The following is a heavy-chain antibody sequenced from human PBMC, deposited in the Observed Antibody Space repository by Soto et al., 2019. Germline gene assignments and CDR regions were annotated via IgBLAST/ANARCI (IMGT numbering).Heavy chain of an antibody. V-gene: IGHV3-23*01. CDR2: ISGSGGTT. CDR1: GFTFTSYA. CDR3: AKDLGYDILAGYYIHALDV. D-gene: IGHD3-9*01. Sequence: GGSLRLSCAASGFTFTSYAMNWVRQAPGTGLEWVSTISGSGGTTYYADSVKGRFTVSRDNSKSTLYLQMSSVRAEDTAIYYCAKDLGYDILAGYYIHALDVRGQGTMVTVSS. J-gene: IGHJ3*01.